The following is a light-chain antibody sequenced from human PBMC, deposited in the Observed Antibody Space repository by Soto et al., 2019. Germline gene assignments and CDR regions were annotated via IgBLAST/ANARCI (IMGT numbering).Light chain of an antibody. J-gene: IGKJ5*01. CDR2: DVS. CDR3: QQFNTYPIT. V-gene: IGKV1-13*02. CDR1: QDIRGG. Sequence: AIHLTQSPSSLSASVGDRVTITCRATQDIRGGLAWYQQKPEKAPKFLIFDVSTLQSGVPSRFSGSGSGTDFTLTISSMQPEDFGTDYCQQFNTYPITFGQGTRLEIK.